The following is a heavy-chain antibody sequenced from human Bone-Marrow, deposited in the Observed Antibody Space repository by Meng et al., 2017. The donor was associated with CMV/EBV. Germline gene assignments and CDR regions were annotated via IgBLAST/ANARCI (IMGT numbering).Heavy chain of an antibody. J-gene: IGHJ4*02. CDR1: GGSFSGYY. Sequence: SQTLSLTCAVYGGSFSGYYWSWIRQPPGKGLEWIGEINHSGSTNYNPSLKSRVTISVDTSKNQFSLKLSSVTAADTAVYYCARTPGYNFFDSWGQGTLVTVSS. D-gene: IGHD5-24*01. V-gene: IGHV4-34*01. CDR3: ARTPGYNFFDS. CDR2: INHSGST.